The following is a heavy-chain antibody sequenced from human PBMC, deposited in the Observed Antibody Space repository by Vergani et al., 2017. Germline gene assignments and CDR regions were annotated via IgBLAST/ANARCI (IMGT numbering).Heavy chain of an antibody. CDR2: IYYSGST. J-gene: IGHJ3*02. CDR1: GGSISSYY. Sequence: QVQLQESGPGLVKPSETLSLTCTVSGGSISSYYWSWIRQPPGKGLEWIGYIYYSGSTNYNPSLKSRVTISVDTSKNQFSLELSSVTAAETAVYYCARDATTGGFDIWGQGTMVTVSS. CDR3: ARDATTGGFDI. D-gene: IGHD5-12*01. V-gene: IGHV4-59*01.